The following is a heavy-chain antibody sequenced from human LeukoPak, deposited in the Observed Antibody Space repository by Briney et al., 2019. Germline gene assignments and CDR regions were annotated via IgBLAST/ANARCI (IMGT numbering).Heavy chain of an antibody. CDR1: GYTFTSYG. D-gene: IGHD3/OR15-3a*01. CDR2: ISAYNGNT. CDR3: ARFERWTGTVYLEY. V-gene: IGHV1-18*01. J-gene: IGHJ4*02. Sequence: GASVKVSCKASGYTFTSYGVTWVRQAPGQGLEWMGWISAYNGNTNYAQKHQGRVTMTTDTSTSTAYMELRSLRSDDTAVYYCARFERWTGTVYLEYWGQGTLVTVSS.